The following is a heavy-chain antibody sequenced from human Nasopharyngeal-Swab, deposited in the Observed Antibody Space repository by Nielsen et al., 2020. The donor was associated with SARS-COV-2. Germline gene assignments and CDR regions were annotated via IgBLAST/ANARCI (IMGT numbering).Heavy chain of an antibody. CDR2: ISASGGTI. CDR1: GFSFSSYA. CDR3: AKEGATGWFDP. J-gene: IGHJ5*02. Sequence: GESLKISCVASGFSFSSYAMTWVRQAPGKGLEWVSTISASGGTIYYADSVKGRFTISRDTSKNTVYLQMNSLRVGDTATYYCAKEGATGWFDPWGQGTLVTVSS. V-gene: IGHV3-23*01.